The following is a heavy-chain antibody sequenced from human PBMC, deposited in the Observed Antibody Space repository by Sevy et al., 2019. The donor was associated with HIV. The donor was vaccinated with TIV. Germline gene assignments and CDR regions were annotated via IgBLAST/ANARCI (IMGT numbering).Heavy chain of an antibody. V-gene: IGHV4-59*08. CDR2: IYYNGHI. J-gene: IGHJ4*02. D-gene: IGHD7-27*01. CDR1: GGSITSLY. CDR3: AGGNAWGRGYS. Sequence: SETLSLTCTVSGGSITSLYWNWIRQPPGKGLEWIANIYYNGHINYNPSLKSRDTLSLDTSKNQFSLRLSSVTAADTAMYYCAGGNAWGRGYSWGQGTLVTVSS.